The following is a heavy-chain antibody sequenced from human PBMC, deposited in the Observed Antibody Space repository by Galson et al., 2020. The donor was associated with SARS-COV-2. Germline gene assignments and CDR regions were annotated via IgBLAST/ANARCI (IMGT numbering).Heavy chain of an antibody. CDR1: GYSFTNYW. D-gene: IGHD5-12*01. CDR2: IYPCDSDT. V-gene: IGHV5-51*01. Sequence: GESLKISCKGSGYSFTNYWIGWVRQMPGKGLELMGIIYPCDSDTTYSPSFQGQVTISADKSINTAYLQWRTLKAADSAVYYCAKGVRPTAKYYYDYWGQGTLVTVSS. J-gene: IGHJ4*02. CDR3: AKGVRPTAKYYYDY.